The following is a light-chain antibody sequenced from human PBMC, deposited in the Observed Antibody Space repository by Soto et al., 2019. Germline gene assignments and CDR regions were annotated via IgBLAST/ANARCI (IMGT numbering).Light chain of an antibody. V-gene: IGKV3-11*01. Sequence: EIVLTQSPATLSLSPGERATLSCRASQSVSSYLAWYQQKPGQAPRLLIYDASNRATGIPARFSGSGSGTDFTLTISSLEPEDFAVYYCQQRSEWPKTFGQGTKVEI. CDR3: QQRSEWPKT. CDR2: DAS. CDR1: QSVSSY. J-gene: IGKJ1*01.